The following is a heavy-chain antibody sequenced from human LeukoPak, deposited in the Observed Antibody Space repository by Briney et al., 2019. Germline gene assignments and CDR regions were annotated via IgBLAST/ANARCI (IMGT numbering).Heavy chain of an antibody. CDR2: INPSGGST. CDR3: ARYHTGLFDY. J-gene: IGHJ4*02. CDR1: GYTFTSYY. D-gene: IGHD3-10*01. Sequence: ASVKVSCKASGYTFTSYYMHWVRQAPGQGLEWMGIINPSGGSTSYAQKFQGRVTMTRDTSTSTAYMELRSLRSDDTAVYYCARYHTGLFDYWGQGTLVTVSS. V-gene: IGHV1-46*01.